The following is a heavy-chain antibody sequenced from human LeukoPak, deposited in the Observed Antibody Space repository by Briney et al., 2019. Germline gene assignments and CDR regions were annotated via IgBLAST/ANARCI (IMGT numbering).Heavy chain of an antibody. Sequence: SVKVSCKASGGTFSSYAISWVRQAPGQGLEWMGGIIPIFGTANYAQKFQGRVTITADESTSTAYMELSSLRSEDTAVYYCASNTVAGGYWSFDLWGRGTLVTVSS. V-gene: IGHV1-69*01. CDR1: GGTFSSYA. D-gene: IGHD6-19*01. CDR2: IIPIFGTA. CDR3: ASNTVAGGYWSFDL. J-gene: IGHJ2*01.